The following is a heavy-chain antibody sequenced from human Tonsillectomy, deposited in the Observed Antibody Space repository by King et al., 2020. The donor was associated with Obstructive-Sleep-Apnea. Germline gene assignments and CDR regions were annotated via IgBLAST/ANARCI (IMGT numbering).Heavy chain of an antibody. CDR1: GFTVTNAW. CDR3: TRDTRGDPTKLFRAVSSGYYAMDV. V-gene: IGHV3-15*06. CDR2: VNRRADGGAP. J-gene: IGHJ6*02. Sequence: VQLVESGGGLVNPGGSLRLSCVGTGFTVTNAWMSWVRQAPGKGLEWVGRVNRRADGGAPNYAAPVYDRFTISRDDSRNTLYLQMDSLKTEDTAVYYCTRDTRGDPTKLFRAVSSGYYAMDVWGQGTTVTVSS. D-gene: IGHD3-10*01.